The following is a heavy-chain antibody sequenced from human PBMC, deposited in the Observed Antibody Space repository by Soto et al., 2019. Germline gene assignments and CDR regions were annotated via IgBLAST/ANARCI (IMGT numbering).Heavy chain of an antibody. J-gene: IGHJ4*02. V-gene: IGHV4-30-4*01. CDR2: IYYSGST. CDR3: ARDSLLPTVTPGYYFDY. CDR1: GGSISSGDYY. Sequence: QVQLQESGPGLVKPSQTLSLTCTVSGGSISSGDYYWSWIRQPPGKGLEWIGYIYYSGSTYYNPSLKSRVTISVDTPKNQFSLKLSAVTAADTAVYYCARDSLLPTVTPGYYFDYWGQGTLVTVSS. D-gene: IGHD4-17*01.